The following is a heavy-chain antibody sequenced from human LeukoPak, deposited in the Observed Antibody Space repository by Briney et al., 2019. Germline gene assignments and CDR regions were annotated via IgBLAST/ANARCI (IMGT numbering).Heavy chain of an antibody. V-gene: IGHV4-59*10. Sequence: SETLSLTCAVYGGSFSGYYWSWIRQPAGKGLEWIGRIYTSGSTNCNPSLKSRVTMSVDTSKNQFSLKLSSVTAADTAVYYCARVLRFLESYYMDVWGKGTTVTVSS. J-gene: IGHJ6*03. CDR3: ARVLRFLESYYMDV. CDR1: GGSFSGYY. D-gene: IGHD3-3*01. CDR2: IYTSGST.